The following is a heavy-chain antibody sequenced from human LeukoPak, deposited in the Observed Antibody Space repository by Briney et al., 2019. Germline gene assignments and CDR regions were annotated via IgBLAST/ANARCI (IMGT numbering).Heavy chain of an antibody. CDR2: ISAGGGST. V-gene: IGHV3-23*01. CDR1: GFTFSSYA. CDR3: AKDRLSSPTAPRFDP. Sequence: GGSLRLSCAASGFTFSSYAMSWVRQAPGKGLEWVAGISAGGGSTYYADSVKGRFTISRDNSKNMLYLQLNSLRAEDTAVYYCAKDRLSSPTAPRFDPWGQGTQVTVSS. D-gene: IGHD2/OR15-2a*01. J-gene: IGHJ5*02.